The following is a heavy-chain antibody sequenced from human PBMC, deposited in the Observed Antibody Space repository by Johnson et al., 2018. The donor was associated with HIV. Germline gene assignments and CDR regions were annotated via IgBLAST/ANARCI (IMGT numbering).Heavy chain of an antibody. J-gene: IGHJ3*02. CDR2: IYSGGST. D-gene: IGHD1-1*01. V-gene: IGHV3-66*02. CDR1: GFTFDDYA. Sequence: VQLVESGGGVVQPGRSLRLSCAASGFTFDDYAMSWVRQAPGKGLEWVSVIYSGGSTYYADSVKGRFTISRDNSKNTLYLQMNRLRAEDTAVYYCARDRAKVDDPNDAFDIWGQGTVVTVSS. CDR3: ARDRAKVDDPNDAFDI.